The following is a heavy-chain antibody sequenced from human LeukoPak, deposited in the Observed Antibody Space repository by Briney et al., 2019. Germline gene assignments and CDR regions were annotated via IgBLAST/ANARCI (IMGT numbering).Heavy chain of an antibody. J-gene: IGHJ6*03. Sequence: ASVKVSCKASGYTFTGYYMHWVRQAPGQGLEWMGWIDPNSGGTSYAQKFQGRVTMTRDTSISTAYMELSRLRSDDTAVYYCARVTAADPMGAIYYYMDVWGKGTTVTVSS. CDR1: GYTFTGYY. D-gene: IGHD6-13*01. CDR2: IDPNSGGT. CDR3: ARVTAADPMGAIYYYMDV. V-gene: IGHV1-2*02.